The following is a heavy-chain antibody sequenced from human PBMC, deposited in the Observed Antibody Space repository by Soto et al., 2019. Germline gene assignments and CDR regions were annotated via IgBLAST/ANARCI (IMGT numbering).Heavy chain of an antibody. Sequence: SETLSLTCTVSGGSISSYYWSWIRQPPGKGLEWIGYIYYSGSTNYNPSLKSRVTISVDTSKNQFSLKLSSVTAADTAVYYCARIYRADRLDYWGQGTLVTVSS. J-gene: IGHJ4*02. CDR1: GGSISSYY. CDR2: IYYSGST. V-gene: IGHV4-59*08. D-gene: IGHD3-22*01. CDR3: ARIYRADRLDY.